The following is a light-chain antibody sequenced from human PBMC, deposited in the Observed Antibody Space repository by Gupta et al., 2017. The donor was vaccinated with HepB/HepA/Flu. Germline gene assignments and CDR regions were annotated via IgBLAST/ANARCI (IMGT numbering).Light chain of an antibody. CDR1: QSISSY. CDR3: QQLNTFPRVT. J-gene: IGKJ4*01. CDR2: GAS. V-gene: IGKV1-9*01. Sequence: DIQLTQSPSVLSASVGDRVTITCRASQSISSYLAWYQQKPGKAPNLLIYGASTLQSGIPSRFSGSGSGTEFTLTISSLQPEDFATYYCQQLNTFPRVTFGGGTKVEIK.